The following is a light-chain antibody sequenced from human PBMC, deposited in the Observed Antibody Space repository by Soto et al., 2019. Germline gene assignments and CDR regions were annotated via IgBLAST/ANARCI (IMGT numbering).Light chain of an antibody. CDR2: EVS. Sequence: QSVLTQPPSASGSPGQPVTISCTGTSSDVGGYNYVSWYQQYPGKAPKLMIYEVSKRPSGVPDRFSGSKSGNTASLTVSGLQAEDEADYYCSSYAGRNNFYVFGTGTKVTV. CDR3: SSYAGRNNFYV. J-gene: IGLJ1*01. V-gene: IGLV2-8*01. CDR1: SSDVGGYNY.